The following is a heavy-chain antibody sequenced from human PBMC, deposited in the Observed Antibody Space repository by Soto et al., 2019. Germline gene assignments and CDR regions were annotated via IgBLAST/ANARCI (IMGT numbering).Heavy chain of an antibody. CDR3: ARAGCDGGSCYTLVGLRYGMDV. J-gene: IGHJ6*02. D-gene: IGHD2-15*01. CDR2: ISYDGSNK. Sequence: QVQLVESGGGVAQPGRSLRLSCAASGFTFSSYAMYWVRQAPGKGLEWVAVISYDGSNKYYADSVKGRFTISRDNSKNTLYLQMNSLRAEDTAVYYCARAGCDGGSCYTLVGLRYGMDVWGQGTTVTVSS. CDR1: GFTFSSYA. V-gene: IGHV3-30-3*01.